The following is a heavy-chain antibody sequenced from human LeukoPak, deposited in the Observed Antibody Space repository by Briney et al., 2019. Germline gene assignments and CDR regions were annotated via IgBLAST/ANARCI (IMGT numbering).Heavy chain of an antibody. CDR2: IYTSGST. CDR3: ARGPLDYGSGSYKAFDI. CDR1: GGSISSYY. D-gene: IGHD3-10*01. V-gene: IGHV4-4*07. Sequence: PSETLSLTCTVSGGSISSYYWSWIRQPAGKGLEWIGRIYTSGSTNYNPSLKSRVTMSVDTSKNQLSLKLSSVTAADTAVYYCARGPLDYGSGSYKAFDIWGQGTMVTVSS. J-gene: IGHJ3*02.